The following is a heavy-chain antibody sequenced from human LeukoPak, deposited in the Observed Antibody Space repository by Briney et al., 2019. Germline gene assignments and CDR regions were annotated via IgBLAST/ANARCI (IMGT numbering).Heavy chain of an antibody. D-gene: IGHD3-16*01. CDR3: AREGHLGKYFDL. J-gene: IGHJ2*01. CDR2: MYVGGRT. Sequence: GGSLRLSCAASGITVSNNYMSWDRQAPGKGLDWVSVMYVGGRTFYADSVQGRFTISRDNSKNTLYLQMNSLRVEDTAVYYCAREGHLGKYFDLWGRGTQVTVSS. CDR1: GITVSNNY. V-gene: IGHV3-53*01.